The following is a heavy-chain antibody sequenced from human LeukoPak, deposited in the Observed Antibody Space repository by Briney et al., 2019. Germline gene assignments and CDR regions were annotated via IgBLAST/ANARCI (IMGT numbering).Heavy chain of an antibody. CDR2: IYTSGST. Sequence: SETLSLTCTVSGGSISSGSYYWSWIRQPAGKGLEWIGRIYTSGSTNYNPSLKSRVTISVDTSKNQFFLKLSSVTAADTAVYYCARDGLGSYRSPYFDYWGQGTLVTVSS. J-gene: IGHJ4*02. V-gene: IGHV4-61*02. CDR1: GGSISSGSYY. CDR3: ARDGLGSYRSPYFDY. D-gene: IGHD1-26*01.